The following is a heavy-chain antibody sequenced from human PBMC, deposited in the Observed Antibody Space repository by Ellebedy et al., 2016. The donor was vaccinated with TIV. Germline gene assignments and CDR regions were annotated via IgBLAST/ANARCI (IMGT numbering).Heavy chain of an antibody. CDR2: IKQDGSEK. V-gene: IGHV3-7*04. D-gene: IGHD6-13*01. CDR3: AKDLHIAAADY. J-gene: IGHJ4*02. Sequence: GESLKISCAASGFTFRGYWMSWVRQAPGKGLEWVANIKQDGSEKYSVDSVKGRFTISRDNAKNSLFLQMDSLRAEDTAVYFCAKDLHIAAADYWGQGTLVTVAS. CDR1: GFTFRGYW.